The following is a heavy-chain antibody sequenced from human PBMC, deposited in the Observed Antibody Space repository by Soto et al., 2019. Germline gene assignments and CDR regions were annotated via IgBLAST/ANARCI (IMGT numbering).Heavy chain of an antibody. J-gene: IGHJ6*03. V-gene: IGHV4-34*01. Sequence: SETLSLTCAVYGGSFSGYYWSWIRQPPGKGLEWIGEINHSGSTNYNPSLKSRVTISVDTSKNQFSLKLSSVTAADTAVYYCARGSSYCSSTSCYYYYYYYYMDVWGKGTTVTVSS. CDR2: INHSGST. D-gene: IGHD2-2*01. CDR3: ARGSSYCSSTSCYYYYYYYYMDV. CDR1: GGSFSGYY.